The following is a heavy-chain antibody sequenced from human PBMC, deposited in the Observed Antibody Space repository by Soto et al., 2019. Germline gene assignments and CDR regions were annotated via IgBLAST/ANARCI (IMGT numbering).Heavy chain of an antibody. V-gene: IGHV3-21*06. CDR2: ISSSTSYV. D-gene: IGHD2-2*01. J-gene: IGHJ5*01. Sequence: PGGSLRLSCVASGFTFSRYGMNWLRQAPGKGLEGVASISSSTSYVYNADSGKGRFSTSRDNAKNILYLEMYALRTEDTAVYYCARDPSEGRVGNWFESWGQGTLVTVSS. CDR3: ARDPSEGRVGNWFES. CDR1: GFTFSRYG.